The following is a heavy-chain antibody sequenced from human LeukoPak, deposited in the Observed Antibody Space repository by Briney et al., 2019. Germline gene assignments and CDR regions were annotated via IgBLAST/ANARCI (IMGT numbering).Heavy chain of an antibody. CDR3: ARSRPGMATINY. D-gene: IGHD5-24*01. J-gene: IGHJ4*02. CDR1: GYTFIAYY. CDR2: INPKSGGT. Sequence: ASVKVSCKASGYTFIAYYIHWVRQAPGQGLEWMGWINPKSGGTNYAQIFQGRVTMTRDTSTSTAYMELSRLRSDDTAVYYCARSRPGMATINYWGQGTLVTVSS. V-gene: IGHV1-2*02.